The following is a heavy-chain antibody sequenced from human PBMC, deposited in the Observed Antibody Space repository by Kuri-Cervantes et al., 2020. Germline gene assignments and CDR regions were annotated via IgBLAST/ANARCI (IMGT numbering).Heavy chain of an antibody. J-gene: IGHJ6*01. CDR3: ARDVSGYDGYYYGVDV. CDR2: INPNSGGT. Sequence: ASVKVSCKASGYTFTGYYMHWVRQAPGQGLEWMGWINPNSGGTNYAQKFQGRVTMTRDTSISAAYMELSRLRSDDTAVYYCARDVSGYDGYYYGVDVWGKGPRSPSPQ. V-gene: IGHV1-2*02. CDR1: GYTFTGYY. D-gene: IGHD5-12*01.